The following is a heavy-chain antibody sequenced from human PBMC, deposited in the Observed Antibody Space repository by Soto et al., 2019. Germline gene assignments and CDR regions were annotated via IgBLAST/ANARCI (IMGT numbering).Heavy chain of an antibody. D-gene: IGHD2-8*01. V-gene: IGHV4-34*08. J-gene: IGHJ6*02. CDR2: INHTGRT. CDR1: GWTIGGYC. Sequence: SATLLHSTAVSGWTIGGYCGSRIRQPPGKGLEGFGKINHTGRTNYSPSLKSRVTISVDTSKNQFSLKLNSVTAADTAVYFCANLLLFGYCTNGICPPDYGMDVWGQGTTVTVS. CDR3: ANLLLFGYCTNGICPPDYGMDV.